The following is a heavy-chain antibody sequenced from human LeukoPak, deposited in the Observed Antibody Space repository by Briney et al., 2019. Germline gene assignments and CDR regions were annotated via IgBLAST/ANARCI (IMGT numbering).Heavy chain of an antibody. CDR2: ISYSGST. Sequence: SETLSLTCTVSGGSISNHYWTWSRQPPGKGLEWIGYISYSGSTNYNPPLRSRVTISIDTSNNQNSLRLSPVTAADTAVYYCARDPTTVTKGFDIWGLGTMVTVSP. CDR3: ARDPTTVTKGFDI. CDR1: GGSISNHY. V-gene: IGHV4-59*11. J-gene: IGHJ3*02. D-gene: IGHD4-17*01.